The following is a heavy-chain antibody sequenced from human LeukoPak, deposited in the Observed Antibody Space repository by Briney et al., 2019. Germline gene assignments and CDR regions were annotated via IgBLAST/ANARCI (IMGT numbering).Heavy chain of an antibody. Sequence: ASVKVSCMAAGYTFTGYFMDWVRQAPGQGREWMGEINPNNGDTKFAQKFEGRVTMTRDTSITTAYMELSSLKSDDTAVYYCARLRWERGALDYWGQGTPVTVSS. J-gene: IGHJ4*02. V-gene: IGHV1-2*02. CDR1: GYTFTGYF. CDR2: INPNNGDT. CDR3: ARLRWERGALDY. D-gene: IGHD1-26*01.